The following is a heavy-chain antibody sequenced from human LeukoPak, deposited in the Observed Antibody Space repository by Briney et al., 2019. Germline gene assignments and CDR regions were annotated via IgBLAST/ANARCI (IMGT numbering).Heavy chain of an antibody. J-gene: IGHJ6*02. CDR3: ARDGPGGGPYYYYGMDV. D-gene: IGHD3-16*01. V-gene: IGHV4-39*07. Sequence: SETLSLTCTVSGGSISSSSYYWGWIRQPPGKGLEWIGSIYYSGSTYYNPSLKSRVTISVDTSKNQFSLKLSSVTAADTAVYYCARDGPGGGPYYYYGMDVWGQGTTVTVSS. CDR2: IYYSGST. CDR1: GGSISSSSYY.